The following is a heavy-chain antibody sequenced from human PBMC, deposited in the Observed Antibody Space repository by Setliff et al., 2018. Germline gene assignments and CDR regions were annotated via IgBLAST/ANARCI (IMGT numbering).Heavy chain of an antibody. Sequence: ETLSLTCTVSGLSLSSTTYYWAWVRQPPGKGLEWVANINQDGSGKYYVDSVKGRFTISRDNAKNSLSLQMNGLRAEDTSVYYCARDGGTGMVKTYYYGLDVWGQGTTVTVSS. D-gene: IGHD5-18*01. CDR3: ARDGGTGMVKTYYYGLDV. CDR1: GLSLSSTTYY. V-gene: IGHV3-7*01. J-gene: IGHJ6*02. CDR2: INQDGSGK.